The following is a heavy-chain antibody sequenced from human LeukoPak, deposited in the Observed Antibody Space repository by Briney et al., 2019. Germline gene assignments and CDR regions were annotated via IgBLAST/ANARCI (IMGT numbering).Heavy chain of an antibody. CDR2: ISSSGGSA. D-gene: IGHD4-17*01. CDR3: TKDIGDYGDYPDF. CDR1: GMNNYW. V-gene: IGHV3-23*01. J-gene: IGHJ4*02. Sequence: GGSLRLSCIGSGMNNYWMTWVRQAPGKGLEWVSTISSSGGSAHSADSVKGRFTISRDNSKNTLYLHMNSLRAGDTAVFFCTKDIGDYGDYPDFWGQGTLVTVSS.